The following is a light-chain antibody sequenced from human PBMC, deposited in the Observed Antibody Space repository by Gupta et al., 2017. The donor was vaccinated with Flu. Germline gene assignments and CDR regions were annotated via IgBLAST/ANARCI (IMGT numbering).Light chain of an antibody. CDR3: SSYAGRNNLVI. V-gene: IGLV2-8*01. Sequence: PISCTGTSSAVGGYNYVSWYQHHPGKAPKLLISEVDKRTSGVPDRFSGSKSGNTASLTVSGLLADDEAEYYCSSYAGRNNLVIFGGGTKLTVL. CDR1: SSAVGGYNY. J-gene: IGLJ2*01. CDR2: EVD.